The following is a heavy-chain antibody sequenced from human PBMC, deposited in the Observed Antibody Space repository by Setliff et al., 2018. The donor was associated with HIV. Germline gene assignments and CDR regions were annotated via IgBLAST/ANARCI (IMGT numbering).Heavy chain of an antibody. D-gene: IGHD2-2*01. J-gene: IGHJ3*01. CDR2: VYYTGKT. CDR1: GGSITSSSFY. CDR3: AREDSLVLVPAIMRGDGFDV. Sequence: SETLSLTCTVSGGSITSSSFYWAWIRQPPGKGLEWIGSVYYTGKTKYNPSLESRLTMSMDASESQFSLTLNSVTAADTAMYYCAREDSLVLVPAIMRGDGFDVWGQGTTVTVSS. V-gene: IGHV4-39*07.